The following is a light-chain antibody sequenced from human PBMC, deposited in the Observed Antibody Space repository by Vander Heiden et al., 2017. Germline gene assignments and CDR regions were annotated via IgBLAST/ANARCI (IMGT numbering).Light chain of an antibody. CDR2: STN. Sequence: QSVLTQPPPTSGTPGQRVTISCSGSSSNIGAYTVNWYQQVPGTAPKLLIYSTNQRPSGVPDRVSGSKSGTAASLAISGLRSEDEADYFCAVWDDSLNGWVFGGGTKLTVL. CDR3: AVWDDSLNGWV. V-gene: IGLV1-44*01. J-gene: IGLJ3*02. CDR1: SSNIGAYT.